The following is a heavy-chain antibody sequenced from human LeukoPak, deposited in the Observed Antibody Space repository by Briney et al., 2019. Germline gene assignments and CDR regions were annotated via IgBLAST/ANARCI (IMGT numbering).Heavy chain of an antibody. J-gene: IGHJ4*02. Sequence: TSVKVSCEASGFTFTSSVVQWVRQARGQRLEWIGWIVVGSGNTNYAQKFQERVTITRDMSTSTAYMELSSLRFEDTAVYYCAADRAGSYLRFVYWGQGTPVTVSS. CDR3: AADRAGSYLRFVY. CDR1: GFTFTSSV. V-gene: IGHV1-58*01. CDR2: IVVGSGNT. D-gene: IGHD3-10*01.